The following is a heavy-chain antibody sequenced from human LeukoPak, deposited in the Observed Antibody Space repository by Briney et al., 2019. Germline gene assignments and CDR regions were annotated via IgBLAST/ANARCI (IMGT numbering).Heavy chain of an antibody. J-gene: IGHJ4*02. CDR3: ARFVVVPAAKTYYFDY. Sequence: SETLSLTCTVYGGSFSGYYWIWIRQPPGKGLEWIGDINHSGSTNYNPSLKSRVTISVDTSKNQFSLKLSSVTAADTAVYYCARFVVVPAAKTYYFDYWGQGTLVTVSS. V-gene: IGHV4-34*01. CDR1: GGSFSGYY. CDR2: INHSGST. D-gene: IGHD2-2*01.